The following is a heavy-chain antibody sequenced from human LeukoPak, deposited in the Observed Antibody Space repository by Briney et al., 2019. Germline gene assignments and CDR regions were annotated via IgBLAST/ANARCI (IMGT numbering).Heavy chain of an antibody. J-gene: IGHJ4*02. CDR3: AKVEMSSRNDIDC. D-gene: IGHD1-1*01. V-gene: IGHV3-23*01. CDR2: ISGSGGST. CDR1: GFTFSSYA. Sequence: GGSLRLSRAASGFTFSSYAMSWVRQARGKGLEWVSAISGSGGSTYYADSVKGRFTISRDNSKNTLYLQMNSLRAEDTAVYYCAKVEMSSRNDIDCWGKGTLVTVSS.